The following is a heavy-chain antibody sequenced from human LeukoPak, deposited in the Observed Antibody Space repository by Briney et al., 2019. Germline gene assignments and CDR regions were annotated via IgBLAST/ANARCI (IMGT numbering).Heavy chain of an antibody. J-gene: IGHJ3*02. CDR3: ARGARGYSYGSDAFDI. CDR2: INPSGDST. CDR1: GHTFTSYG. D-gene: IGHD5-18*01. V-gene: IGHV1-46*01. Sequence: ASVKVSCKASGHTFTSYGISWVRQAPGQGLEWMGIINPSGDSTSYAQKSQGRVTMTRDTSTSTVYMDLSSLRSEDTAVYYCARGARGYSYGSDAFDIWGQGTWSPSLQ.